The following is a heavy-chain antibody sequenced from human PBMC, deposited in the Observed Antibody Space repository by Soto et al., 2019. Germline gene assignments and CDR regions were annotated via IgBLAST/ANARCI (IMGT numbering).Heavy chain of an antibody. CDR1: GFTFSNYG. CDR3: ANGSLAVAAPFDS. J-gene: IGHJ4*02. Sequence: QVQLVESGGGVVQPGKSLRLSCAASGFTFSNYGMHWVRQAPGKGLEWVAVISYDVNDKYHADSVKGRFTISRDDSKNALYLQMNSLRAEDTAVYYWANGSLAVAAPFDSWWQGTLVTVSS. D-gene: IGHD6-19*01. CDR2: ISYDVNDK. V-gene: IGHV3-30*18.